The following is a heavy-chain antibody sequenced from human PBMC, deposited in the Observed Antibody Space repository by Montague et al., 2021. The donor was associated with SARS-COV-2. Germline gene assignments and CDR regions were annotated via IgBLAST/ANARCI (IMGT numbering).Heavy chain of an antibody. J-gene: IGHJ4*02. Sequence: SETLSLTCTVSGGSISSYYWSWIRQPPGKGLEWIGYIYYIGSTNYNPSLKSRVTISVDTSKNQFSLKLSSVTAADTAVYYCARHSRRISSSWSEGYFDYWGQGTRVTVSS. CDR3: ARHSRRISSSWSEGYFDY. CDR1: GGSISSYY. CDR2: IYYIGST. D-gene: IGHD6-13*01. V-gene: IGHV4-59*08.